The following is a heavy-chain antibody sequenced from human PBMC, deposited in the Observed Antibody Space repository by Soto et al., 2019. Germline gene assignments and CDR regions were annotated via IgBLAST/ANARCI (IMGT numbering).Heavy chain of an antibody. D-gene: IGHD1-1*01. J-gene: IGHJ4*02. V-gene: IGHV3-74*01. CDR3: ARVNDPDDY. Sequence: EVHLVESGGGLVQPGGSLRLSCAASGFAFSRYWMHGVRQAPGGGLMWVSRINDFATRTHYADSVKGRCTVSRDNAKNTVYLQMDSLTAEDTALYYCARVNDPDDYWGQGTLVIVSS. CDR2: INDFATRT. CDR1: GFAFSRYW.